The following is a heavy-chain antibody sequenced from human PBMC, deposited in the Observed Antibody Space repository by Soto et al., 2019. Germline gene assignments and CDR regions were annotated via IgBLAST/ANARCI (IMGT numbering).Heavy chain of an antibody. CDR1: GGTFSSYA. CDR2: IIPIFGTA. D-gene: IGHD5-12*01. V-gene: IGHV1-69*01. J-gene: IGHJ3*02. Sequence: QVQLVQSGAEVKKPGSSVKVSCKASGGTFSSYAISWVRQAPGQGLEWMGGIIPIFGTANYAQKFQGRVTTTADESTSQAYMEMSSLRSKYTDVYYCERVRVEMATVDAFDIWGQGTMVTVSS. CDR3: ERVRVEMATVDAFDI.